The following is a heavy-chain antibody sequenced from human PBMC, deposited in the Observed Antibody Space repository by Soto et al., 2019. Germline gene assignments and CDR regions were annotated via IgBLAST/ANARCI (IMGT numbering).Heavy chain of an antibody. CDR2: ITYDGSFQ. J-gene: IGHJ4*02. V-gene: IGHV3-30*18. CDR3: AKDRVGGTFYTPLAF. CDR1: GFNFDNYG. Sequence: QVQLVESGGGVVQPGGSLRLSCQASGFNFDNYGMHWVRQAPGKGLKWVAVITYDGSFQYYADSVKGRFTISRDNSKNTLSLHLNTLKPEDTAVYHCAKDRVGGTFYTPLAFWGQGTLVTVSS. D-gene: IGHD1-7*01.